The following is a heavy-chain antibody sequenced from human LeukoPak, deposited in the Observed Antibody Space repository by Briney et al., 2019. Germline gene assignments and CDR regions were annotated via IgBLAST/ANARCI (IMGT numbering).Heavy chain of an antibody. CDR3: AKAYERYFDWSYYYYGMDV. CDR2: ISGSGGST. D-gene: IGHD3-9*01. CDR1: GFTFSSYA. V-gene: IGHV3-23*01. Sequence: GGSLRLSCAASGFTFSSYAMSWVRQAPGKGLEWVSAISGSGGSTYYADSVKGRFTISRDNSKNTLYLQMNSLRAEDTAVYYCAKAYERYFDWSYYYYGMDVWGQGTTVTVSS. J-gene: IGHJ6*02.